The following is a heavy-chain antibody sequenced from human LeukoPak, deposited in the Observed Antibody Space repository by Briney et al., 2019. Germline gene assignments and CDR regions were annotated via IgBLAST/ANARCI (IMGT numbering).Heavy chain of an antibody. CDR2: IYSGGST. J-gene: IGHJ6*03. D-gene: IGHD4-17*01. CDR3: ARDYAGGDYYYYMDV. CDR1: GFTVSSNY. V-gene: IGHV3-53*01. Sequence: GGSLRLTCAASGFTVSSNYMSWVRQAPGKGLEWVSVIYSGGSTYYAHSVKGRFTISRDNSKNTLYLQMNSLRDEDTAVYYCARDYAGGDYYYYMDVWGKGTTVTVSS.